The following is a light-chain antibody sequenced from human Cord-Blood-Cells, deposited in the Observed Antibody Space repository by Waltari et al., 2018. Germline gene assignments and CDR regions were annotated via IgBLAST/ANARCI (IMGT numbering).Light chain of an antibody. V-gene: IGLV2-23*01. CDR2: EGS. CDR1: SIDVGSYNL. Sequence: QSALTQPASVSGSPGQSITIPCTGTSIDVGSYNLVSWYQQHPGKAPKLTIYEGSKRPSGVSNRFSGSKSGNTASLTISGLQAEDEADYYCCSYAGSSTWVFGGGTKLTVL. J-gene: IGLJ3*02. CDR3: CSYAGSSTWV.